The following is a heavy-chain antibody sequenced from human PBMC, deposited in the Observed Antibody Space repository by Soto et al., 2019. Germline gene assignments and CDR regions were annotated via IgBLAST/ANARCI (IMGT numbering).Heavy chain of an antibody. D-gene: IGHD6-19*01. CDR1: GGSISSSSYY. J-gene: IGHJ4*02. V-gene: IGHV4-39*01. CDR3: ARVKRGIGYSAAVAGYYFDY. CDR2: IYYSGST. Sequence: SETLSLTCTVSGGSISSSSYYWGWIRQPPGKGLEWIGSIYYSGSTYYNPSLKSRVTISVDTSKNQFSLKLSSVTAADTAVYYCARVKRGIGYSAAVAGYYFDYWGQGTLVTVSS.